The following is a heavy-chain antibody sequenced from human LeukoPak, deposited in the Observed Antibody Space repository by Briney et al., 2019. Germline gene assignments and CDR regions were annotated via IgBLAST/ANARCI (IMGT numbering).Heavy chain of an antibody. CDR3: AKDMGRGWCYFDY. CDR1: GFTFSTYA. Sequence: GGSLRLSCAASGFTFSTYAMSWVRQAPGKGLEWVSTFTGGEGITHYADSVKGRFTISRDNSKNTLYLQMNSRRVEGTAVYYCAKDMGRGWCYFDYWGQGTLVTVSS. J-gene: IGHJ4*02. D-gene: IGHD6-19*01. V-gene: IGHV3-23*01. CDR2: FTGGEGIT.